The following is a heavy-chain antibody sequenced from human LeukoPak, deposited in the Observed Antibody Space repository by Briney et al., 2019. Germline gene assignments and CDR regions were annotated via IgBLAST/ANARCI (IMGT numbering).Heavy chain of an antibody. CDR1: GFSFSTYD. J-gene: IGHJ6*03. CDR2: IQYDGSDT. Sequence: GGSLRLSCAASGFSFSTYDMHWVRQAPGKGLEWVAFIQYDGSDTYYADSVKGRFTISRDNSKNTLYLQMNSLRAEDTAVYYCAKAVSPYYYYYMDVWGKGTTVTVSS. CDR3: AKAVSPYYYYYMDV. V-gene: IGHV3-30*02. D-gene: IGHD3-22*01.